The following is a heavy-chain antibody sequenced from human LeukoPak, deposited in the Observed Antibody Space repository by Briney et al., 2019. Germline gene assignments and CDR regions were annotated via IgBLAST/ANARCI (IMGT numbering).Heavy chain of an antibody. V-gene: IGHV1-18*01. CDR1: GGTFSSYG. CDR3: ARDRADCSTTSCSDYYYYMDV. Sequence: ASVKVSCKASGGTFSSYGISWVRQAPGQGLEWMGWISAYNGNTNYAQKLQGRVTMTTDTSTSTAYMELRSLRSDDTAVYYCARDRADCSTTSCSDYYYYMDVWGKGTTVTVSS. CDR2: ISAYNGNT. D-gene: IGHD2-2*01. J-gene: IGHJ6*03.